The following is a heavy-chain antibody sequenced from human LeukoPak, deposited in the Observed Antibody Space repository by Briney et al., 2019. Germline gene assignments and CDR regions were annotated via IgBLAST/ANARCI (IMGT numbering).Heavy chain of an antibody. D-gene: IGHD1-26*01. CDR2: IYYSGGT. CDR3: ARVARRVGAIDY. CDR1: RGSISSYY. Sequence: SETLSLTCTVPRGSISSYYWSWIPQPPGKGLEWIGYIYYSGGTNYNPSLKSRVTISVDTSKNQFSLKLSSVTAADTAVYYCARVARRVGAIDYWGQGTLVTVSS. J-gene: IGHJ4*02. V-gene: IGHV4-59*01.